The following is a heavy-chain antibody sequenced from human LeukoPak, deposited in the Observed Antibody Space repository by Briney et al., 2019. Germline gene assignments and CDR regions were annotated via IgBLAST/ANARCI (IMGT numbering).Heavy chain of an antibody. CDR3: ARDRYYYDSSARYFDY. CDR2: IHTSGTT. Sequence: SETLSLTCTVSGGSISSGSYYWNWIRQPAGKGLEWIGRIHTSGTTNYSPSLKSRVTMSGDTSKNQFSLKLSSVTAADTAVYYCARDRYYYDSSARYFDYWGQGTLVTVSS. CDR1: GGSISSGSYY. V-gene: IGHV4-61*02. J-gene: IGHJ4*02. D-gene: IGHD3-22*01.